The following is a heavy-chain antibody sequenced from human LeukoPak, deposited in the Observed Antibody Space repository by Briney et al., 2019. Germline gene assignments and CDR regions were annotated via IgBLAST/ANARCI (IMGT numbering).Heavy chain of an antibody. CDR2: ISWNSGSI. Sequence: GGSLRLSCAASGFTFDDYAMHWVRQAPGKGLEWVSGISWNSGSIGYADSVKGRFTISRDNAKNSLYLQMNSLRAEDMALYYCAKGYCSSTSCYPFDYWGQGTLVTVSS. V-gene: IGHV3-9*03. CDR1: GFTFDDYA. CDR3: AKGYCSSTSCYPFDY. D-gene: IGHD2-2*01. J-gene: IGHJ4*02.